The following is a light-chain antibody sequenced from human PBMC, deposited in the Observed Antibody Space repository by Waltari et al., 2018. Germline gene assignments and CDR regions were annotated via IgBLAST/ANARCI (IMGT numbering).Light chain of an antibody. J-gene: IGLJ2*01. Sequence: SPGQSISISCTGTSSDVGGYNYVSWYQQHPGKAPKLIIFDVSNRPSGVSSRFSGSKSGNTASLTISGRQAQDEADYYCSSYISSDTLELFGGGTSLTVL. V-gene: IGLV2-14*03. CDR3: SSYISSDTLEL. CDR2: DVS. CDR1: SSDVGGYNY.